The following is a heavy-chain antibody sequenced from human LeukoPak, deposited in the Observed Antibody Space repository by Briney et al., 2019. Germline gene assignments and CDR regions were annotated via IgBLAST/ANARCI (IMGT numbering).Heavy chain of an antibody. J-gene: IGHJ4*02. CDR1: GYSFTNYW. CDR2: IFPGDSDT. D-gene: IGHD1-26*01. V-gene: IGHV5-51*01. CDR3: AKLYSGRIDY. Sequence: GESQKISCKGSGYSFTNYWIGWVRQMPGKGLEWMGIIFPGDSDTRYSPSFQDQVTISADKSISTAYLQWNSLKASDTAIYYCAKLYSGRIDYWGQGTLVSVS.